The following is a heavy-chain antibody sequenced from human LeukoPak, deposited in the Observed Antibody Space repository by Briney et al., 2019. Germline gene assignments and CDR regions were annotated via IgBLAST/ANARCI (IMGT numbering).Heavy chain of an antibody. CDR2: IITIFGTA. D-gene: IGHD5-18*01. CDR1: GGTFSSYA. Sequence: SVKVSCKASGGTFSSYAISWVRQAPGQGLEWMGGIITIFGTANYAQKFQDRVTITADESTSRAYMELSSLRSEDTAVYYCARDGYSYGWQAFFDYWGQGTLVTVSS. J-gene: IGHJ4*02. V-gene: IGHV1-69*01. CDR3: ARDGYSYGWQAFFDY.